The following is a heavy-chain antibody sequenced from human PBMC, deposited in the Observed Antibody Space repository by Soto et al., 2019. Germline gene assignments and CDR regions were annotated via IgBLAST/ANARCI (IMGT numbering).Heavy chain of an antibody. Sequence: XESLRLSCAASGFTFSSYGMHWVRQAPGKGLEWVAVISYDGSNKYYADSVKGRFTISRDNSKNTLYLQMNSLRAEDTAVYYCAKVGGGLSPPADYWGQGTLVTVSS. D-gene: IGHD3-16*01. V-gene: IGHV3-30*18. CDR2: ISYDGSNK. CDR3: AKVGGGLSPPADY. J-gene: IGHJ4*02. CDR1: GFTFSSYG.